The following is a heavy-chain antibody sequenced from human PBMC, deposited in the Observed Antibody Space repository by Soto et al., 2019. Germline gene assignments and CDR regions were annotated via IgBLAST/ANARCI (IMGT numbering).Heavy chain of an antibody. CDR2: INGTGSQT. Sequence: PGGSLRLSCAASGFTYSTHWKHWVRQAPDKELVWGSRINGTGSQTTYADSVKGRLTISRDNAKKTLYLQISYLRVDDTAVYYCGGACSHGRSLSGDCWGQGSLVAISS. CDR3: GGACSHGRSLSGDC. V-gene: IGHV3-74*01. CDR1: GFTYSTHW. J-gene: IGHJ1*01. D-gene: IGHD2-15*01.